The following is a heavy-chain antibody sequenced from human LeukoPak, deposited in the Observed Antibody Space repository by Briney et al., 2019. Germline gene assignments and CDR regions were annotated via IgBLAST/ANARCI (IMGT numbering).Heavy chain of an antibody. CDR2: ISGGGVTT. Sequence: PGGSLRLSCAASGFTFTSYAMTWVRQAPGKGLEWVSTISGGGVTTNYADSVKGRFTVSRDNSKNTLYLQMNSLRAEDTAVYYCAKRVYGYLDYWGQGTLVTVFS. V-gene: IGHV3-23*01. J-gene: IGHJ4*02. CDR1: GFTFTSYA. CDR3: AKRVYGYLDY. D-gene: IGHD3-10*01.